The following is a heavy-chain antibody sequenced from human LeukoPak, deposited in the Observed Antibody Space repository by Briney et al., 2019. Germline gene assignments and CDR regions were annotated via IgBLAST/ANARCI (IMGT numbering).Heavy chain of an antibody. CDR3: ARGAHYYDSSGYFYFQH. D-gene: IGHD3-22*01. CDR2: ISSSGSTI. V-gene: IGHV3-48*03. J-gene: IGHJ1*01. CDR1: GFTFSSYE. Sequence: GGSLRLYCAASGFTFSSYEMNWVRQATGKGLEWVSYISSSGSTIYYADSVKGRFTISRDNAKNSLYLQMNSLGAEDTAVYYCARGAHYYDSSGYFYFQHWGQGTLVTVSS.